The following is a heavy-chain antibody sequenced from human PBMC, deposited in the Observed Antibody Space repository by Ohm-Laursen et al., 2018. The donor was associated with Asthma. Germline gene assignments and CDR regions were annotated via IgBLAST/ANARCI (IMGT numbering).Heavy chain of an antibody. J-gene: IGHJ4*02. V-gene: IGHV1-3*01. Sequence: ASVKVSCKASGYTFTGYYMHWVRQAPGQRLEWMGWINAGNGNTKYSQKLQGRVTMTTDTSTSTAYMELRSLRSDDTAVYYCARERGITIFGVVSNYFDYWGQGTLVTVSS. CDR1: GYTFTGYY. D-gene: IGHD3-3*01. CDR3: ARERGITIFGVVSNYFDY. CDR2: INAGNGNT.